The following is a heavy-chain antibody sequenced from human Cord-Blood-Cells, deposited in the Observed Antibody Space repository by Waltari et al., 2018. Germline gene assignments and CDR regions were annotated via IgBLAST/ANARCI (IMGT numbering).Heavy chain of an antibody. V-gene: IGHV1-2*04. J-gene: IGHJ4*02. CDR2: INPNSGGT. CDR3: ARGEVDSSSWYFDY. Sequence: QVQLVQSGAEVKKPGASVKVSCTASGYTFTGYYMHWVRQDPGQGLEWMGWINPNSGGTNYEQKIQGWVTMTRDTSISTAYMELSRLRSDDTAVYYCARGEVDSSSWYFDYWGQGTLVTVSS. D-gene: IGHD6-13*01. CDR1: GYTFTGYY.